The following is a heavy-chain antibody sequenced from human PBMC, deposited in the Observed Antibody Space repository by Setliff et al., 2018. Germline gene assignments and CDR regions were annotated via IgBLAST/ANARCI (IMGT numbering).Heavy chain of an antibody. Sequence: SETLSLTCAVCGGSFSGYYWSWVRQSPEKGLEWIGEINHRGSTNYNPSLKSRVTISIDTSKDQFSLKLISMTAADTAVYYCARGRNIAARLLDSWGQGTLVTVSS. CDR2: INHRGST. D-gene: IGHD6-6*01. CDR3: ARGRNIAARLLDS. J-gene: IGHJ4*02. CDR1: GGSFSGYY. V-gene: IGHV4-34*01.